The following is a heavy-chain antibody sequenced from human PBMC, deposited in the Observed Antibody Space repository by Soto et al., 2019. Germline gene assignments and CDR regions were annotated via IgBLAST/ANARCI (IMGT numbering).Heavy chain of an antibody. CDR1: GGSISSSSYY. D-gene: IGHD6-13*01. V-gene: IGHV4-39*01. Sequence: SETLSLTCTVSGGSISSSSYYWGWIRQPPGKGLEWIGSIYYSGSTYYNPSLKSRVTISVDTSKNQFSLKLISVTAADTAVYYCARQYSSSWYYHYCGQGTLVTVSS. J-gene: IGHJ4*02. CDR3: ARQYSSSWYYHY. CDR2: IYYSGST.